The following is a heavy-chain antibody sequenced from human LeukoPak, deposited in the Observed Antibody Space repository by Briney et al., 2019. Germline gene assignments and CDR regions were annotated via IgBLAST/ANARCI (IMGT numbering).Heavy chain of an antibody. V-gene: IGHV4-4*07. CDR3: ARSYSSSSPFDY. CDR1: GGSISSYY. CDR2: IYTSGST. Sequence: ETLSLTCTVSGGSISSYYWSWIRQPAGKGLEWIGRIYTSGSTNYHPSLKSRVTMSVDTSKNQFSLKLSSVTAADTAVYYCARSYSSSSPFDYWGQGPLVTVSS. D-gene: IGHD6-6*01. J-gene: IGHJ4*02.